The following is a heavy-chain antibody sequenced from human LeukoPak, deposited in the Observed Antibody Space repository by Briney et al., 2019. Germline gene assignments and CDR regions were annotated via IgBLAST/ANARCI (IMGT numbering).Heavy chain of an antibody. D-gene: IGHD6-19*01. CDR1: GFTFTSYA. Sequence: GGSLRLSCAASGFTFTSYAMRWVRQAPGKGLEWVAVISYDGSNKYYADSVKGRFTISRDNSKNTLYLQMNSLRAEDTAVYYCARDWLDRCFDYWGQGTLVTVSS. CDR3: ARDWLDRCFDY. J-gene: IGHJ4*02. CDR2: ISYDGSNK. V-gene: IGHV3-30-3*01.